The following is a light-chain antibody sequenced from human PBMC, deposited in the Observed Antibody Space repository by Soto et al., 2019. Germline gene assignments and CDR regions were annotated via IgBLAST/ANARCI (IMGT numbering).Light chain of an antibody. J-gene: IGLJ2*01. CDR3: QTWDSTTVI. V-gene: IGLV3-1*01. CDR1: KLGDKF. Sequence: SYELTQPPSVSVSPGQTASISFSGDKLGDKFASWYLQKPGQSPVLVIYQDDKRPSGIPERFSGSNSGNTATLTISGTQAMDEADYYCQTWDSTTVIFGGGTKLTVL. CDR2: QDD.